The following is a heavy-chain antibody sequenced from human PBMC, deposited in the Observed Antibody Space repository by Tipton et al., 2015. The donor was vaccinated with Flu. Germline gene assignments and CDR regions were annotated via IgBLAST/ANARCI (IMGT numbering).Heavy chain of an antibody. V-gene: IGHV4-4*07. D-gene: IGHD3-10*01. CDR2: ISASGST. CDR3: ARRKDMVQGIPWENT. J-gene: IGHJ5*02. Sequence: LRLSCTVSGGSMNNYYWSWIRQPAGKGLEWIGRISASGSTTDYNPSLKSRVTMSIDTSKNQFSLNLRYVTAADTAVYYCARRKDMVQGIPWENTWGQGTLVTVSS. CDR1: GGSMNNYY.